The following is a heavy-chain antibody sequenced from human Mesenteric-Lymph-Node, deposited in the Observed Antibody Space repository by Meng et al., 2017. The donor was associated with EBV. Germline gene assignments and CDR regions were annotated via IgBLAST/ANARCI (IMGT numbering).Heavy chain of an antibody. J-gene: IGHJ4*02. D-gene: IGHD1-26*01. CDR2: ISSSGSTI. CDR3: ARGPSVGTTAFDY. Sequence: VQLVESGGXWVKPGESLRLSCAASGFTFSDYYMSWIRQAPGRGLEWVSYISSSGSTIYYADSVKGRFTISRDNAENSLYLQMNSLRAEDTAVFYCARGPSVGTTAFDYWGQGTLVTVSS. V-gene: IGHV3-11*01. CDR1: GFTFSDYY.